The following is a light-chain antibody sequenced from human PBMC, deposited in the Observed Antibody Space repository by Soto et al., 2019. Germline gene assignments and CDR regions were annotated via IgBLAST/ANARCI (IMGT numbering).Light chain of an antibody. CDR3: QQRSKWPLT. CDR1: QSVSTS. Sequence: EIGLTQCPVALALCPGEGSTLSCRASQSVSTSLDWYQQKPGQSPRLLIYDAAHRATGIPVRFSGGGSGTDFTLTISSLEPEDSAVYYCQQRSKWPLTFGGG. CDR2: DAA. J-gene: IGKJ4*01. V-gene: IGKV3-11*01.